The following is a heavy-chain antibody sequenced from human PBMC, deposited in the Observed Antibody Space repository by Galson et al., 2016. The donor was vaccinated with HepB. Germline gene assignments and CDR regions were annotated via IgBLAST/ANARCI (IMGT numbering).Heavy chain of an antibody. CDR3: AGGGGAAVGTGRFDP. D-gene: IGHD6-13*01. J-gene: IGHJ5*02. V-gene: IGHV3-30-3*01. CDR1: GFTFSNYA. CDR2: ISYDGSSE. Sequence: SLRLSCAASGFTFSNYAMHWVRQAPGKGLEWVAVISYDGSSERYADSVKGRFTISRDNSKDTLYLQMNSLRPEDTALYYCAGGGGAAVGTGRFDPWGQATLVTVSS.